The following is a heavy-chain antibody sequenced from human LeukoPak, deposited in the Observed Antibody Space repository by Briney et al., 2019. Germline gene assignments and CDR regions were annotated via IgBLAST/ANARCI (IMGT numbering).Heavy chain of an antibody. D-gene: IGHD1-26*01. Sequence: SETLSLTCTVSGGSISSSSNYWGWIRQPPGKGLERIGTISYSGSTYYNPSLKTRVTISVDTSKNQFSPKLTSVTAADTAMYYCARLTPYSGSPLGDYWGQGTLVTVSS. CDR1: GGSISSSSNY. V-gene: IGHV4-39*01. J-gene: IGHJ4*02. CDR3: ARLTPYSGSPLGDY. CDR2: ISYSGST.